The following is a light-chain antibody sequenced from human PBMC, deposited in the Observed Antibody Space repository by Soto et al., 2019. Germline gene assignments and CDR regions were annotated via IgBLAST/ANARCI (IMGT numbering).Light chain of an antibody. V-gene: IGLV2-11*01. J-gene: IGLJ1*01. Sequence: QSVLTQPRSVSGSPGQSVTISCTGTSSDVGGYNYVSWYQQHPGKAPKLMIYDVSKRPSGAPDRFSGSKSGSTASLTISGLQAEDEADYYCLSYAGSSTRVFGTGTKLTVL. CDR2: DVS. CDR1: SSDVGGYNY. CDR3: LSYAGSSTRV.